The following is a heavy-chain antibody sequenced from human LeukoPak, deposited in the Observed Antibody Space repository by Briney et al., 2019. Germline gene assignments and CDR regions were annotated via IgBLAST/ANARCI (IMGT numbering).Heavy chain of an antibody. CDR3: ARGLWSAHRREYYFDS. CDR2: INVGNGDT. J-gene: IGHJ4*02. CDR1: GYTFTNYA. V-gene: IGHV1-3*01. D-gene: IGHD3-3*01. Sequence: EASVKVSCKASGYTFTNYAVNWLRQAPGQRLEWMGWINVGNGDTKFSQNYQARVTITRDASASTAYMELSSLTSEDTAVYFCARGLWSAHRREYYFDSWGQGTLVTVSS.